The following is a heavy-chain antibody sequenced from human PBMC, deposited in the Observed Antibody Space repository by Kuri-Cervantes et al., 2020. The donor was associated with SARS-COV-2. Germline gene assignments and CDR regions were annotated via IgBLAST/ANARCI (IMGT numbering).Heavy chain of an antibody. Sequence: SVKVSCKASGGTFSSYAISWVRQAPGQGLEWMGGIIPIFGTANYAQKFQGRVTITTDESTSTAYMELSSLRSEDTAVYYCASEGSETGIAAIPSAAYSQHWGQGTLVTVSS. D-gene: IGHD6-25*01. CDR2: IIPIFGTA. CDR1: GGTFSSYA. CDR3: ASEGSETGIAAIPSAAYSQH. V-gene: IGHV1-69*05. J-gene: IGHJ1*01.